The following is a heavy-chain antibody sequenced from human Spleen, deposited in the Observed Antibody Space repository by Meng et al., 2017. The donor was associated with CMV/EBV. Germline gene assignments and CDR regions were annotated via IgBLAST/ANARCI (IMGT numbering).Heavy chain of an antibody. J-gene: IGHJ5*02. CDR1: GFTFSSYS. CDR3: ARGSGMWFDP. Sequence: ESLKISCAASGFTFSSYSMNWVRQAPGKGLEWVANIFLDGGDKYYVDSVKGRFTISRDNAKNSLYLQLNSLRVEDTAMYYCARGSGMWFDPWGQGTLVTVSS. D-gene: IGHD1-26*01. V-gene: IGHV3-7*01. CDR2: IFLDGGDK.